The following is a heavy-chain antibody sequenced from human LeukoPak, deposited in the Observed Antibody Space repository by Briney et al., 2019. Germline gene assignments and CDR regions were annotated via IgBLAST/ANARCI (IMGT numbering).Heavy chain of an antibody. CDR3: AKSYSNYGYYYYGMDV. J-gene: IGHJ6*02. V-gene: IGHV3-23*01. CDR1: GFTFRSYA. Sequence: GGSLRLSCAASGFTFRSYAMSWVRQAPGKGLEWVSGISGSGGSTYYADSVKGRLTISRDNSKDTLYLQMNSLRAEDTAVYYCAKSYSNYGYYYYGMDVWGQGTTVTVSS. D-gene: IGHD4-11*01. CDR2: ISGSGGST.